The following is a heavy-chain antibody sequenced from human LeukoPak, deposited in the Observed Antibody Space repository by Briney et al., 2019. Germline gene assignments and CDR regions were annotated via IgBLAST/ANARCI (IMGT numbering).Heavy chain of an antibody. D-gene: IGHD2-21*02. Sequence: RSLRLSCAASGFTFSSYGMHWVRQAPGKGLEWVAVISYDGSNKYYADSVKGRFTISRDNSKNTLYLQINSLRAEDTALYYCAKVGGNSGLDYWGQGTLVTVSS. V-gene: IGHV3-30*18. J-gene: IGHJ4*02. CDR1: GFTFSSYG. CDR3: AKVGGNSGLDY. CDR2: ISYDGSNK.